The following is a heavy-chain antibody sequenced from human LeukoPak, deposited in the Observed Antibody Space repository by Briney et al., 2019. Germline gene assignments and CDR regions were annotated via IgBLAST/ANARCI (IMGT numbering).Heavy chain of an antibody. V-gene: IGHV3-9*01. CDR1: GFTFDDYA. J-gene: IGHJ4*02. CDR3: AKDGGEDSSSGGDFDY. Sequence: GRSLRLSCAASGFTFDDYAMHWVRQAPGKGLEWVSGISWNSGSIGYADSVKGRFTISRDNAKNSLYLQMKSLRAEDTALYYCAKDGGEDSSSGGDFDYWGQGTLVTVSS. D-gene: IGHD6-6*01. CDR2: ISWNSGSI.